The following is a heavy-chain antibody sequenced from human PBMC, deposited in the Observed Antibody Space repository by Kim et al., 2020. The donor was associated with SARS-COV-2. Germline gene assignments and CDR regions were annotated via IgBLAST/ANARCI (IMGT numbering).Heavy chain of an antibody. V-gene: IGHV3-74*01. CDR2: TEKDGSRI. Sequence: GGSLRLSCAASGFTFRRFWMHWVRQAPGKGLEWVARTEKDGSRIDHADSVKGRFTISRDNAENTLFLQMNSLKVEDTAVYYCVKDMVGAEDFWGQGTLVTVSS. CDR1: GFTFRRFW. D-gene: IGHD1-26*01. J-gene: IGHJ4*02. CDR3: VKDMVGAEDF.